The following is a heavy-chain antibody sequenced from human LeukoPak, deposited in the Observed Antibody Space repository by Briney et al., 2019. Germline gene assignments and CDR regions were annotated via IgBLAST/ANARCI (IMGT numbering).Heavy chain of an antibody. CDR2: INHSGST. CDR1: GGSFSGYY. J-gene: IGHJ4*02. D-gene: IGHD2-2*02. Sequence: SETLSLTCAVYGGSFSGYYWSWIRQPPGKGLEWIGEINHSGSTNYNPSLKSRVTISVDTSKNQFSLKLSSVTAADTAVYYCASRGYCSSTSCYRFDYWGQGTLVTVSS. CDR3: ASRGYCSSTSCYRFDY. V-gene: IGHV4-34*01.